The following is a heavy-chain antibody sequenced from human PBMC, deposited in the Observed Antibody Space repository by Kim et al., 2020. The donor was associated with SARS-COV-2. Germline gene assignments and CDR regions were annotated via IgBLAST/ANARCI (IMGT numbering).Heavy chain of an antibody. D-gene: IGHD3-10*01. CDR1: GFTFSTYG. J-gene: IGHJ4*02. V-gene: IGHV3-30*18. CDR2: ILYDGTNE. Sequence: GGSLRLSCAASGFTFSTYGMHWVRQAPGKGLEWVALILYDGTNEFYADSVKGRFTISRDNSKNTLYLQMNSLRAEDTAVYYCAKDRSSGSYLLDYWGQGTLVTVSS. CDR3: AKDRSSGSYLLDY.